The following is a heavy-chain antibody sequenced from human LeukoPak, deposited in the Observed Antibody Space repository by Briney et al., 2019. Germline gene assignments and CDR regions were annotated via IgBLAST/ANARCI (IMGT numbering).Heavy chain of an antibody. CDR3: ARAGIAAAGPGAFDI. V-gene: IGHV4-30-2*01. D-gene: IGHD6-13*01. CDR2: IYHSGST. J-gene: IGHJ3*02. Sequence: SETLSLTCTVSGDSISSSSYSWSWIRQPPGKGLEWIGYIYHSGSTYYNPSLKSRVTISVDRSKNQFSLKLSSVTAADTAVYYCARAGIAAAGPGAFDIWGQGTMVTVSS. CDR1: GDSISSSSYS.